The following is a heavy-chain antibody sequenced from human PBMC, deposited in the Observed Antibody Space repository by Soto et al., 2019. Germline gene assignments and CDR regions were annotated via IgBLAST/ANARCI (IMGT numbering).Heavy chain of an antibody. Sequence: SVKVSCKASGGTFSSYAISWVRQAPGQGLEWMGGIIPIFGTANYAQKFQGRVTITADESTSTAYMELSSLRSEDTAVYYCAGTLRRDGYNYYFDYWGQGTLVTVSS. CDR2: IIPIFGTA. J-gene: IGHJ4*02. V-gene: IGHV1-69*13. CDR3: AGTLRRDGYNYYFDY. D-gene: IGHD5-12*01. CDR1: GGTFSSYA.